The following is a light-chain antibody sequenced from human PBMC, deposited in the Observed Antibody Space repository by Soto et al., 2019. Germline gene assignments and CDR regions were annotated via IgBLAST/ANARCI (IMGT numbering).Light chain of an antibody. CDR1: SSDVGAYNF. J-gene: IGLJ3*02. V-gene: IGLV2-14*01. CDR3: SSYTTSSTWV. Sequence: QSALTQPASVSGSPGQSITISCTGTSSDVGAYNFVSWYQQRPDKAPKLIIYEVSNRPSGVSNRFFGSKSGNTASLTISGLQAADEADYYCSSYTTSSTWVFGAGTKLTVL. CDR2: EVS.